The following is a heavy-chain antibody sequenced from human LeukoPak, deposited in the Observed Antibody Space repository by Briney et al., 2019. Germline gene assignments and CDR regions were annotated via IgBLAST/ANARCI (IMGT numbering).Heavy chain of an antibody. CDR1: GFXFSSYW. CDR3: AREFPDYYDSSGYYGAFDI. V-gene: IGHV3-7*05. J-gene: IGHJ3*02. Sequence: PGGSLRLSCAASGFXFSSYWMSWVRQAPGKGLEWVANIKQDGSEKYYVDSVKGRFTISRDNAKNSLYLQMNSLRAEDTAVYYCAREFPDYYDSSGYYGAFDIWGQGTMVTVSS. CDR2: IKQDGSEK. D-gene: IGHD3-22*01.